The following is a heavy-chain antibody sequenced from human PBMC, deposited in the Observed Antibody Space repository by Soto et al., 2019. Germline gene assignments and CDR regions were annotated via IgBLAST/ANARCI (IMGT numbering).Heavy chain of an antibody. V-gene: IGHV3-13*04. CDR1: GFTFSSYD. J-gene: IGHJ5*02. Sequence: GGSLRLSCSASGFTFSSYDMHWVRQGPGKGLEWVSAIGTAGDTYLADSVKGRFTISRDNSKNTLYLQMNSLRVDDTAVYFCTKSWLFEKNWFDPWGQGTLVTVSS. CDR3: TKSWLFEKNWFDP. D-gene: IGHD3-22*01. CDR2: IGTAGDT.